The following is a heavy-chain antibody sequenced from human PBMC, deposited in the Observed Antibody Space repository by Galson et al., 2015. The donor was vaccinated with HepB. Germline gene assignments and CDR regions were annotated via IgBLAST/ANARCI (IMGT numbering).Heavy chain of an antibody. J-gene: IGHJ4*02. CDR2: ISYDGSNK. D-gene: IGHD1-14*01. V-gene: IGHV3-30-3*01. CDR1: GFTFSSYA. Sequence: SLRLSCAASGFTFSSYAMHWVRQAPGKGLEWVAVISYDGSNKYYADSVKGRFTISRDNSKNTLYLQMNSLRAEDTAVYYCARVQVRITGTTGWFDYWGQGTLVTVSS. CDR3: ARVQVRITGTTGWFDY.